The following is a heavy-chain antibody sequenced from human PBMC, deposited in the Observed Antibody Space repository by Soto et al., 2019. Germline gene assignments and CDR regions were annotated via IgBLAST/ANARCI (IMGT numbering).Heavy chain of an antibody. D-gene: IGHD3-22*01. Sequence: PGGSLRLSCAASGFTFSSYAVSWVRQAPGKGLEWFSAISSGGDNTHYADSVKGRFTITRDNSKNMLYLEMNSLTVEDTAVYYCVRRAQYFDGTGFHAFDIWGQGTRVTVSS. CDR2: ISSGGDNT. V-gene: IGHV3-23*01. J-gene: IGHJ3*02. CDR3: VRRAQYFDGTGFHAFDI. CDR1: GFTFSSYA.